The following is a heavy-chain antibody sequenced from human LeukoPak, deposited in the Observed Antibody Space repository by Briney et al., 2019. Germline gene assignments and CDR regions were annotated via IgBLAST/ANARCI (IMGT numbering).Heavy chain of an antibody. J-gene: IGHJ4*02. D-gene: IGHD1-1*01. Sequence: PGGSLRLSCAASGFTFSNAWMSWVRQAPGKGLEWVGRIKSKTDGGTTDYAAPVKGRFTISRDDSKNTLFLQMNSLKTEDTAVYYCSTDRRDWNPRDWGQETLVTVSS. CDR2: IKSKTDGGTT. CDR3: STDRRDWNPRD. V-gene: IGHV3-15*01. CDR1: GFTFSNAW.